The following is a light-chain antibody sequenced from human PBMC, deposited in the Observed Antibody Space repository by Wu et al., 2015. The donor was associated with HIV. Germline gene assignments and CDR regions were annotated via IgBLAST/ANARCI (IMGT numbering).Light chain of an antibody. J-gene: IGKJ1*01. V-gene: IGKV1-5*03. Sequence: DTQMTQSPSTLSASIGDRVTITCRASQSVNTWLAWYQQKPGKVPKLLIYKASTLETGVPSRFSASGSGTEFTLTISSLQPDDFAIYYCQQYDTYWTFGQGTKVEI. CDR2: KAS. CDR1: QSVNTW. CDR3: QQYDTYWT.